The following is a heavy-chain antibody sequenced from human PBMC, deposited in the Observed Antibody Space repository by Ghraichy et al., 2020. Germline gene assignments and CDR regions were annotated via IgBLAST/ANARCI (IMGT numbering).Heavy chain of an antibody. CDR2: ISGSGGST. V-gene: IGHV3-23*01. CDR1: GFTFSSYA. D-gene: IGHD2-21*02. J-gene: IGHJ4*02. Sequence: GSLRLSCAASGFTFSSYAMSWVRQAPGKGLEWVSAISGSGGSTYYEDSVKGRFTISRDNSKNTLYLQMNSLRAEDTAVYYCAKEVAYCGGDCYSAPDYWGQGTLVTVSS. CDR3: AKEVAYCGGDCYSAPDY.